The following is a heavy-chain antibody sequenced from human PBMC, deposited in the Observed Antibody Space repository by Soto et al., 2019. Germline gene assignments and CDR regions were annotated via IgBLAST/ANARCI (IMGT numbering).Heavy chain of an antibody. CDR1: GGSISSSSYY. Sequence: SETLSLTCTVSGGSISSSSYYWGWIRQPPGKGLEWIGSIYYSGSTYYNPSLKSRVTISVDTSKNQFSLKLSSVTAADTAVYYCARPVGGYSYGYEGYYFDYWGQGTLVTVSS. CDR2: IYYSGST. CDR3: ARPVGGYSYGYEGYYFDY. J-gene: IGHJ4*02. D-gene: IGHD5-18*01. V-gene: IGHV4-39*01.